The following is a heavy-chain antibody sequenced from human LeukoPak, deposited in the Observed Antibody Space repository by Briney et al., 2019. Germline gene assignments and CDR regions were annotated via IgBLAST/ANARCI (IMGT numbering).Heavy chain of an antibody. V-gene: IGHV3-7*05. CDR3: ARDVAYSAFDY. CDR1: VFTFCSFW. CDR2: MKEDGTVK. Sequence: PGGSLRLSCTASVFTFCSFWMCWVRQARGKGLEWVVNMKEDGTVKNYLDSVEGRFTISRDNAKNSLSLQMNTLRAEDTAVYYCARDVAYSAFDYWGQGTLVTVSS. D-gene: IGHD4-11*01. J-gene: IGHJ4*02.